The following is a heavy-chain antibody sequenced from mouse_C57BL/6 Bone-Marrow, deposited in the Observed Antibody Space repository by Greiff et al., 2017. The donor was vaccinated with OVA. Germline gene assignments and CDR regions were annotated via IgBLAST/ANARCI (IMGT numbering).Heavy chain of an antibody. D-gene: IGHD1-1*01. J-gene: IGHJ2*01. CDR3: AREPYYYGSSSLDY. CDR1: GYAFTNYL. CDR2: INPGSGGT. Sequence: QVQLQQSGAELVRPGTSVKVSCKASGYAFTNYLIEWVKQRPGQGLEWIGVINPGSGGTNYNEKFKGKATLTADKSSSTAYMQLSSLTSEDSAVYFCAREPYYYGSSSLDYWGQGTTLTVSS. V-gene: IGHV1-54*01.